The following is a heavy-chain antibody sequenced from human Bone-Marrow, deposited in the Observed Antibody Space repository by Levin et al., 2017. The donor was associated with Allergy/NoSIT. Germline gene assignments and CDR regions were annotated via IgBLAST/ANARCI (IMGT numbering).Heavy chain of an antibody. CDR1: GYTFTSYG. Sequence: GASVKVSCKASGYTFTSYGISWVRQAPGQGLEWMGWISAYNGNTNYAQKLQGRVTMTTDTSTSTAYMELRSLRSDDTAVYYCARDVADYGDVSKYYYYGMDVWGQGTTVTVSS. D-gene: IGHD4-17*01. CDR3: ARDVADYGDVSKYYYYGMDV. J-gene: IGHJ6*02. V-gene: IGHV1-18*01. CDR2: ISAYNGNT.